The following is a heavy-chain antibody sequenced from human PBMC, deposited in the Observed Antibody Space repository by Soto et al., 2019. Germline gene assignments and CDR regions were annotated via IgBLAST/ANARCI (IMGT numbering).Heavy chain of an antibody. Sequence: GGSLRLSCAASGFTFSSYWMHWVRQAPGKGLVWVSRINSDGSKSYADSVKGRFTISRDNAKNTLYLQMNSLRAEDTAVYYCARSDWFDSWGQGTRGTVPQ. J-gene: IGHJ5*01. CDR3: ARSDWFDS. V-gene: IGHV3-74*01. CDR1: GFTFSSYW. CDR2: INSDGSK.